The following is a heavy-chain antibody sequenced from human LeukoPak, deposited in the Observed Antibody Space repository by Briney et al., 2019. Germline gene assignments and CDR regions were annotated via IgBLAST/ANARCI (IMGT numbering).Heavy chain of an antibody. CDR2: IKSKTDGGTI. J-gene: IGHJ4*02. V-gene: IGHV3-15*01. CDR1: GFTFSSYS. D-gene: IGHD1-7*01. CDR3: ATALAWNYARAY. Sequence: GGSLRLSCAASGFTFSSYSMNWVRQAPGKGLEWVGRIKSKTDGGTIDYAAPVKGRFTISRDDSISTLYLQMTSLKTEDTGVYYCATALAWNYARAYWGQGTLVTVSS.